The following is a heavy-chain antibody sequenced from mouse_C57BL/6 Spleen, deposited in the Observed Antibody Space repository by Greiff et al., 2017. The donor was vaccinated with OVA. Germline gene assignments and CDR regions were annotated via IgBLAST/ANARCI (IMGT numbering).Heavy chain of an antibody. CDR3: TREITTDYFDY. CDR2: IYPGNSDT. CDR1: GYTFTSYW. V-gene: IGHV1-5*01. Sequence: EVQLQQSGPVLARPGASVKMSCKTSGYTFTSYWMHWVKQRPGQGLEWIGAIYPGNSDTSYNQKFKGKAKLTAVTSASTAYMELSSLTNEDAAVYYCTREITTDYFDYWGQGTTLTVSS. J-gene: IGHJ2*01. D-gene: IGHD1-1*01.